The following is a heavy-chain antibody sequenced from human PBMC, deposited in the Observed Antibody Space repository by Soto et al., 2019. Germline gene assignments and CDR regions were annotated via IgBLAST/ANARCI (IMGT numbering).Heavy chain of an antibody. V-gene: IGHV3-53*02. Sequence: EVQLVETGGGLIQPGGSLRLSCAASGFTVSSNYMSWVRQAPGKGLEWVSVIYSGGSTYYADSVKGRFTISRDNSKNTLYIQMNSLRAEDTAVYYCARGPAAAGTIDYFDYWGQGTLVTVSS. CDR1: GFTVSSNY. CDR3: ARGPAAAGTIDYFDY. D-gene: IGHD6-13*01. J-gene: IGHJ4*02. CDR2: IYSGGST.